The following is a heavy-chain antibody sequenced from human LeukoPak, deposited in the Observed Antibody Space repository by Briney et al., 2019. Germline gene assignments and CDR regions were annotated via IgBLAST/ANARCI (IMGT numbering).Heavy chain of an antibody. CDR1: GFTLITYW. Sequence: GGSLRLSCAASGFTLITYWMTWVRQAPGKGLEWVANINQDGSEKYYVGSVKGRFTISRDNSKNSLYLQMNSLRAEDTAVYYCARDQRGAFDIWGQGTMVTVSS. J-gene: IGHJ3*02. CDR2: INQDGSEK. V-gene: IGHV3-7*03. D-gene: IGHD1-1*01. CDR3: ARDQRGAFDI.